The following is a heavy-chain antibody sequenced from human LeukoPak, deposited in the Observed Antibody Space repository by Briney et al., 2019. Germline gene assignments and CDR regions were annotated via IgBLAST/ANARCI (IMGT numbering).Heavy chain of an antibody. D-gene: IGHD6-13*01. CDR2: IIPIFGTA. CDR1: GGTFSSYA. Sequence: SVKVSCKASGGTFSSYAISWVRQAPGQGLEWMGGIIPIFGTANYAQKFQGRVTITADKSTSTAYMELSSLRSEDTAVYYCARGLGHPVKDSSSWYYFDYWGQGTLVTVSS. J-gene: IGHJ4*02. CDR3: ARGLGHPVKDSSSWYYFDY. V-gene: IGHV1-69*06.